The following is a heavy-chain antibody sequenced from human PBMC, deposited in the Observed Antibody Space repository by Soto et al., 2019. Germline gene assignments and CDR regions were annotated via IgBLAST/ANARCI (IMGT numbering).Heavy chain of an antibody. CDR2: ISAYNGNT. J-gene: IGHJ6*02. Sequence: ASVKVSCKASGYTFTSYGISWVRQAPGQGLEWMGWISAYNGNTNYAQKLQGRVTMTTDTSTSTAYVELRSLRSDDTAVYYCARGLYDILTGHPLYYYYGMDVWGQGTTVTVSS. V-gene: IGHV1-18*04. CDR1: GYTFTSYG. CDR3: ARGLYDILTGHPLYYYYGMDV. D-gene: IGHD3-9*01.